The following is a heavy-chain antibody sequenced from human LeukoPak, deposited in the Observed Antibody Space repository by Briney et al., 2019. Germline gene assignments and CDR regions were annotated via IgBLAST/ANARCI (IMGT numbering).Heavy chain of an antibody. CDR3: ARAAGLRYFDWYFDY. J-gene: IGHJ4*02. CDR2: INPNSGGT. CDR1: GYTFTGYY. Sequence: ASVKVSCKASGYTFTGYYMHWVRQAPGQELEWMGWINPNSGGTNYAQKFQGRVTMTRDTSISTAYMELSRLRSDDTAVYYCARAAGLRYFDWYFDYWGQGTLVTVSS. D-gene: IGHD3-9*01. V-gene: IGHV1-2*02.